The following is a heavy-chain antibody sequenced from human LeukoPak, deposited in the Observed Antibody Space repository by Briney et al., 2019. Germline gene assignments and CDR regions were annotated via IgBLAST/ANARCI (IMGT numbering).Heavy chain of an antibody. CDR1: GGSISSYY. D-gene: IGHD6-19*01. CDR3: ATLAVAANYYYYYYMDV. V-gene: IGHV4-34*01. J-gene: IGHJ6*03. Sequence: SETLSLTCTVSGGSISSYYWSWIRQPPGKGLEWIGEINHSGSTNYNPSLKSRVTISVDTSKNQFFLKLSSVAAADTAVYYCATLAVAANYYYYYYMDVWGKGTTVTVSS. CDR2: INHSGST.